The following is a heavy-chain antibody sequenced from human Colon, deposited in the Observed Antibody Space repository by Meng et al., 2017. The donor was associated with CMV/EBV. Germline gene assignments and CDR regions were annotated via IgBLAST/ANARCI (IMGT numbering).Heavy chain of an antibody. CDR1: GYSFTDYY. J-gene: IGHJ4*02. CDR3: ATKRVATTYYDY. Sequence: CKVSGYSFTDYYLRWVRQAPGKGLECMGRVDPEDGETIYAEKFQGRVTIIADTSTETAYMELSSLRSEDTAVYYCATKRVATTYYDYWGQGTLVTVSS. V-gene: IGHV1-69-2*01. CDR2: VDPEDGET. D-gene: IGHD5-24*01.